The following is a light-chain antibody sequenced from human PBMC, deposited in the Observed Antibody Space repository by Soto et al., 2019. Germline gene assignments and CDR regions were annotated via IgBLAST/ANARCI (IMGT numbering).Light chain of an antibody. CDR3: SSSAGSSVV. CDR1: SSDVGRYNY. V-gene: IGLV2-8*01. CDR2: EVS. Sequence: QSVLTQPPSASGSPGQSVTISCTGTSSDVGRYNYVSWHQQHPGKAPKVMIYEVSKRPSGVPDRFSGSKSGNTASLTVSGLQAEDEADYYCSSSAGSSVVFGGGTKLTVL. J-gene: IGLJ2*01.